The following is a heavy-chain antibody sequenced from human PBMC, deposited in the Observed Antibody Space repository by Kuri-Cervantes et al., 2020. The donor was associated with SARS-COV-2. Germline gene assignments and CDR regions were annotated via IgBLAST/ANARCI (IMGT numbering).Heavy chain of an antibody. CDR1: GFTFSNYA. CDR3: ARLSRIAARLAVGLDY. J-gene: IGHJ4*02. CDR2: ISYDGSNK. V-gene: IGHV3-30-3*01. D-gene: IGHD6-6*01. Sequence: LSLTCAASGFTFSNYAMHWVRQAPGKGLEWVAVISYDGSNKYYADSVKGRFTISRDNSKNTLYLQMNSLRAEDTAVYYCARLSRIAARLAVGLDYWGQGTLVTVSS.